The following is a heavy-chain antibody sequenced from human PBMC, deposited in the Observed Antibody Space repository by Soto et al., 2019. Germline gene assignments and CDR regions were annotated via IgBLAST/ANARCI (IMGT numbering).Heavy chain of an antibody. D-gene: IGHD2-15*01. J-gene: IGHJ5*02. CDR2: ISGYNGNT. CDR3: ARVGMQILDWFDP. CDR1: GYTFTNYC. V-gene: IGHV1-18*01. Sequence: ASVKVSCKASGYTFTNYCISWVRQAPGQGLEWMGWISGYNGNTNYAQKLQGRVTMATDTSTSTAYMELRSLRSDDTAVYYCARVGMQILDWFDPWGQGTLVTVS.